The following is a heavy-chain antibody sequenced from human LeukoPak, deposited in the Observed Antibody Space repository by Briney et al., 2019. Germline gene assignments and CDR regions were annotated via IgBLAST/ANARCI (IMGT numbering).Heavy chain of an antibody. CDR3: ARDYGSGVTGYYYGMDV. CDR1: GGSFSGYY. CDR2: IYYSGST. J-gene: IGHJ6*02. Sequence: PSETLSLTCAVYGGSFSGYYWSWIRQHPGKGLEWIGYIYYSGSTYYNPSLKSRVTISVDTSKNQFSLKLSSVTAADTAVYYCARDYGSGVTGYYYGMDVWGQGTTVTASS. V-gene: IGHV4-31*11. D-gene: IGHD3-10*01.